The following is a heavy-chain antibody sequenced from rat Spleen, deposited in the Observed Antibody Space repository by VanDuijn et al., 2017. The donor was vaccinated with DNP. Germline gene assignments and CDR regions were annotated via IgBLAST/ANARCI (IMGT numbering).Heavy chain of an antibody. CDR3: ATHGSISTISTGAMDV. J-gene: IGHJ4*01. CDR1: GFTFSDYS. CDR2: IVYDGSGT. D-gene: IGHD1-2*01. V-gene: IGHV5S10*01. Sequence: EVQLVESGGGLVQPGRSLKLSCAASGFTFSDYSMAWVRQAPKKGLEWVATIVYDGSGTYYGDSVTGRFTTSRDNAKTTLYLQMDSLRSEDTATYYCATHGSISTISTGAMDVWGQGTSVTVSS.